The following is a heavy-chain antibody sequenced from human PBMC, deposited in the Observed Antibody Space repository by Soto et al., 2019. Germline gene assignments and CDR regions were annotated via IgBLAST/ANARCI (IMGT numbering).Heavy chain of an antibody. J-gene: IGHJ3*01. CDR2: IIPLFGTT. V-gene: IGHV1-69*18. CDR3: ARRLDDRADDDFDV. CDR1: GGIFSTYT. Sequence: QVHLVQSGAEVRKPGSSVKVSCKTSGGIFSTYTIYWVRQAPGQGLEWMGRIIPLFGTTKYAQNFQERVTITAEESTSTAYMELSSLRAEDTAVYYCARRLDDRADDDFDVWGEGTAVTVSA. D-gene: IGHD6-25*01.